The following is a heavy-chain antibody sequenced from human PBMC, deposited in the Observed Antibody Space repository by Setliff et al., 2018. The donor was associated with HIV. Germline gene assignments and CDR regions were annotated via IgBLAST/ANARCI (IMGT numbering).Heavy chain of an antibody. J-gene: IGHJ4*02. CDR1: GGSISSGNSY. V-gene: IGHV4-39*07. CDR3: AGGPGTTSIDY. Sequence: SETLSLTCTVSGGSISSGNSYWSWIRQPPGKGLEWIGEINHSGSTNYNMSLWSRVTISLDASRNQFSLELISVTAADTAVYYCAGGPGTTSIDYWAQGTLVTVSS. CDR2: INHSGST. D-gene: IGHD1-26*01.